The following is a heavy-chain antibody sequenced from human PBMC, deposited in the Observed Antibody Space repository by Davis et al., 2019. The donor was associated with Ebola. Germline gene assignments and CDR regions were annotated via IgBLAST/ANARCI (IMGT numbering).Heavy chain of an antibody. CDR1: GFTFSGYF. V-gene: IGHV3-74*01. CDR2: ISRDGSST. J-gene: IGHJ3*02. Sequence: GESLKISCAASGFTFSGYFMHWVRQAPGKGLVWVSRISRDGSSTSYADSVKGRFTISRDNAKNSLYLQINSLRADDTAVYYCARASPYYYDSSGYYYEMRNSCAFDIWGQGTMVTVSS. D-gene: IGHD3-22*01. CDR3: ARASPYYYDSSGYYYEMRNSCAFDI.